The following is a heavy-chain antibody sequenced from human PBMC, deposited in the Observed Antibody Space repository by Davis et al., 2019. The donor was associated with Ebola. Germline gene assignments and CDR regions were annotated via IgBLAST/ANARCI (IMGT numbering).Heavy chain of an antibody. CDR1: GNTISTYT. D-gene: IGHD2-21*02. Sequence: AASVKVSCKASGNTISTYTIDWVRQAPGQGLEWMGGIISLFGTTNYAQKFRGRVMITADKSTRIAYMELNSLTSEDTAVYYCARGPSVATAHYFDYWGQGTLVTVSS. V-gene: IGHV1-69*06. CDR2: IISLFGTT. J-gene: IGHJ4*02. CDR3: ARGPSVATAHYFDY.